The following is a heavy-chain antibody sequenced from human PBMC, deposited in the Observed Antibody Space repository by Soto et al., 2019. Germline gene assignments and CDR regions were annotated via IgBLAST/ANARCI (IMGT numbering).Heavy chain of an antibody. V-gene: IGHV6-1*01. CDR3: AGTTSHQWYYMDV. D-gene: IGHD1-7*01. CDR1: GDSVSSNSAA. J-gene: IGHJ6*03. CDR2: TYYRSRWYN. Sequence: TLSLTCAISGDSVSSNSAAWNWIRRSPSRGLEWLARTYYRSRWYNYYAVSVRSRITVNPDTSKNQFSLQLTSVTPEDTAVYYCAGTTSHQWYYMDVWGKGTTVTVSS.